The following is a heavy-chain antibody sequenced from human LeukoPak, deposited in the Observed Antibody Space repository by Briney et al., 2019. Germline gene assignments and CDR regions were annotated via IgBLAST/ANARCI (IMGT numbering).Heavy chain of an antibody. Sequence: ASVKVSCKASGYTFTSYAMHWVRPAPGQRLEWMGWINADNDNTKSSQKFQGRVTITRDTSASTAYMELSSLRSEDTAVYYCARHRSYDFDYWGQGTLVTVSS. D-gene: IGHD1-26*01. CDR1: GYTFTSYA. CDR3: ARHRSYDFDY. V-gene: IGHV1-3*01. J-gene: IGHJ4*02. CDR2: INADNDNT.